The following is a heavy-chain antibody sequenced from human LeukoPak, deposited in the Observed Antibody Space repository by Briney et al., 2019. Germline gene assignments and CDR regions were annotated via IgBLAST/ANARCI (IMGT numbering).Heavy chain of an antibody. V-gene: IGHV4-59*01. CDR2: IYYSGST. D-gene: IGHD4-11*01. Sequence: SETLSLTCTVSGGSISSYYWSWIRQPPGKGPEWIGYIYYSGSTNYNPSLKSRVTISVDTSKNQFSLKLSSVTAADTAVYYCARDLRTGLTTGMDVWGQGTTVTVSS. CDR1: GGSISSYY. J-gene: IGHJ6*02. CDR3: ARDLRTGLTTGMDV.